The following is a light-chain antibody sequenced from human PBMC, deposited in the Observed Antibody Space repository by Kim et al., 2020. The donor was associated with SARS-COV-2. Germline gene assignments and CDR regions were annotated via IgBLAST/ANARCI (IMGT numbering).Light chain of an antibody. Sequence: QSVLTQPPSASGTPGQRVTISCSGGSSNIGGYPVNWYQHLPGTAPKVLIYNTDQRPSGVPDRFSGSKSGTSASLAISGLQSEDEADFYCAAWDASLKSPLFGGGTQLTVL. V-gene: IGLV1-44*01. J-gene: IGLJ2*01. CDR1: SSNIGGYP. CDR2: NTD. CDR3: AAWDASLKSPL.